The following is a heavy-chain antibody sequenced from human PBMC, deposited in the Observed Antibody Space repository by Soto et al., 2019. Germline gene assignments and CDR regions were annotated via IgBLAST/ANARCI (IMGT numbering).Heavy chain of an antibody. V-gene: IGHV1-69*13. D-gene: IGHD3-9*01. J-gene: IGHJ5*02. CDR3: ARGSPYYDILTGYYNNWFDP. CDR2: IIPIFCTA. Sequence: SVKVSCKASGGTFSSYAISWVRQAPGQGLEWMGGIIPIFCTANYAQKFQGRVTITADESTSTAYMELSSLRSEDTAVYYCARGSPYYDILTGYYNNWFDPWGQGTLVTVSS. CDR1: GGTFSSYA.